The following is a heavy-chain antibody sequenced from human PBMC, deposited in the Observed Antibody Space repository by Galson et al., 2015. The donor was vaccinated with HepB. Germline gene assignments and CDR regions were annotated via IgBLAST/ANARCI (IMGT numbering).Heavy chain of an antibody. D-gene: IGHD3-10*01. CDR3: ANTGRGL. CDR2: FYGVDTDSNAGST. J-gene: IGHJ1*01. CDR1: GGSISTYY. Sequence: TLSLTCTVPGGSISTYYWSWIRQPPGKKLEWLGYFYGVDTDSNAGSTDYNPSLKNRVTISVDRSKKQISLRLTSVTAADTAIYYCANTGRGLWGQGTLVIVSS. V-gene: IGHV4-59*08.